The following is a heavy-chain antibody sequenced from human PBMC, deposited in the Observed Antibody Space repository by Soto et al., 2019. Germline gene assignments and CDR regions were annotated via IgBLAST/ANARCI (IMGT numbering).Heavy chain of an antibody. CDR3: VATYGEYWVY. J-gene: IGHJ4*02. D-gene: IGHD4-17*01. V-gene: IGHV5-51*01. CDR2: IYPDDSDS. Sequence: GESLKISCKGSGYKFTTYWIGWVRQMPGKGLEWMAIIYPDDSDSRYSPSFQGQVTISADKSISTAYLQWSSLKASDTAIYYCVATYGEYWVYWGQGTLVNVS. CDR1: GYKFTTYW.